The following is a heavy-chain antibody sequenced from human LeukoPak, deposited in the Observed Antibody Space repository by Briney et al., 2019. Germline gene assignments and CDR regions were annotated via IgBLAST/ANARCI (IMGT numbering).Heavy chain of an antibody. CDR2: INHSGST. CDR3: AIYYGSGRIDY. CDR1: GDSISKINYF. J-gene: IGHJ4*02. V-gene: IGHV4-39*07. Sequence: SETLSLTCTISGDSISKINYFWGWIRQPPGKGLEWIGEINHSGSTNYNPSLKSRVTISVDTSKNQFSLKLSSVTAADTAVYYCAIYYGSGRIDYWGQGTLVTVSS. D-gene: IGHD3-10*01.